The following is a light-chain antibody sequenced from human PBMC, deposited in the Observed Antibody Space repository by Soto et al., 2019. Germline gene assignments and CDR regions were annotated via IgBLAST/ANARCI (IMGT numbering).Light chain of an antibody. J-gene: IGLJ1*01. CDR3: CSYAGDPYV. V-gene: IGLV2-14*01. Sequence: QSVLTQPASVSGSPGQSIAISCTGTRSDVGAYNYVSWYQQHPGKAPKLMISEVTNRPSGVSDRFSGSKSGNTASLTISGLQAEDEADYYCCSYAGDPYVFGTGTKVT. CDR1: RSDVGAYNY. CDR2: EVT.